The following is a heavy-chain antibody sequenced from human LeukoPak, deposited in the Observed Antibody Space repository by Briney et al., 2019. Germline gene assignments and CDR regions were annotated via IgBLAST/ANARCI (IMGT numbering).Heavy chain of an antibody. D-gene: IGHD6-19*01. Sequence: GGSLRLSCAVSGFTFSSYAMSWVRQAPGKGLEWVSSISGSGGTTYYADSVKGRSTISRHNSKNTLYLQMNSLRAEDTAVYYCANSPYSSGWYYFDYWGQGTLVTVSS. CDR3: ANSPYSSGWYYFDY. J-gene: IGHJ4*02. CDR1: GFTFSSYA. V-gene: IGHV3-23*01. CDR2: ISGSGGTT.